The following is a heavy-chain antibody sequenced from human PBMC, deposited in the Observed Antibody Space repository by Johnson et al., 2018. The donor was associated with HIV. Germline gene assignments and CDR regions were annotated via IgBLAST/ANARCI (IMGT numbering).Heavy chain of an antibody. CDR2: ISWNSGSI. CDR3: ARKSAFDAFDI. CDR1: GFTFDDYA. V-gene: IGHV3-9*01. Sequence: VQLVESGGGLVQPGRSLRLSCAASGFTFDDYAMHWVRQAPGKGLEWVSGISWNSGSIGYADSVKGRFTISRDNAKHSLYLQMNSLRAEDTALYYCARKSAFDAFDIWGQGTMVTVSS. J-gene: IGHJ3*02.